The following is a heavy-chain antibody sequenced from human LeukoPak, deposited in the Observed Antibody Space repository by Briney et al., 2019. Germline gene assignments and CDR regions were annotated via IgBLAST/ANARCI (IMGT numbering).Heavy chain of an antibody. CDR2: IIPIFGTA. V-gene: IGHV1-69*13. CDR3: ARAVAGHEIFDY. CDR1: GGTSSSYA. Sequence: SVTVSCTASGGTSSSYAISWVRQAPGQGLEWMGGIIPIFGTANYAQKFQGRVTITADESTSTAYMELSSLRSEDTAVYYCARAVAGHEIFDYWGQGTLVTVSS. D-gene: IGHD6-19*01. J-gene: IGHJ4*02.